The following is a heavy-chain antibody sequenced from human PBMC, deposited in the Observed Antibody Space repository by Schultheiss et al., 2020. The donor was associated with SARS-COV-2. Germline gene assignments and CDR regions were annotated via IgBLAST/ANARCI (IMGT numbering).Heavy chain of an antibody. Sequence: GGSLRLSCAASGFTFSSYSMNWVRQAPGKGLEWVAVIWYDGSNKYYADSVKGRFTISRDNSKNTLYLQMNSLRAEDTAVYYCARDLAGAVAPLQEAFFKYWGQGTLVTVSS. J-gene: IGHJ4*02. V-gene: IGHV3-33*08. CDR2: IWYDGSNK. CDR1: GFTFSSYS. CDR3: ARDLAGAVAPLQEAFFKY. D-gene: IGHD6-19*01.